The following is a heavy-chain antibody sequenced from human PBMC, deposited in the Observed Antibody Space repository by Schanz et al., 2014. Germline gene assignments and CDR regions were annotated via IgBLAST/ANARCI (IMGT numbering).Heavy chain of an antibody. D-gene: IGHD6-13*01. Sequence: QVQLQESGPGLVKPSQTLSLTCTVSGGSISSGSYYWSWIRQPAGKGLEWIGRIYSTGSTNYNPSLKSRVPISKDTSKTQFSRKLPSVTAADTAVYYCARARSWPDYWGQGTLVTVSS. V-gene: IGHV4-61*02. CDR1: GGSISSGSYY. J-gene: IGHJ4*02. CDR3: ARARSWPDY. CDR2: IYSTGST.